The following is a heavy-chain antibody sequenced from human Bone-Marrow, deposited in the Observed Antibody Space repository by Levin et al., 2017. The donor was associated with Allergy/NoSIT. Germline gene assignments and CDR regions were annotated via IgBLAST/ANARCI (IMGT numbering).Heavy chain of an antibody. CDR3: AHPPNMAITDDY. V-gene: IGHV3-23*01. J-gene: IGHJ4*02. CDR2: ISRSGDTT. CDR1: GLAFSNYA. Sequence: HPGGSLRLSCVGSGLAFSNYAMTWVRQAPGKGLEWLSGISRSGDTTYYAESVKGRFTVSRDNSKNTVYLQMNGLRVEDTAVYFCAHPPNMAITDDYWGQGTLVTVSS. D-gene: IGHD1-20*01.